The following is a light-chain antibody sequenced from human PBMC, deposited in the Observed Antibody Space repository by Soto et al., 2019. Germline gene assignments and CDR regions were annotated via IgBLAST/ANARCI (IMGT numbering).Light chain of an antibody. V-gene: IGKV3-11*01. J-gene: IGKJ5*01. CDR3: QHRNKRPPVI. CDR2: DSS. CDR1: HHIDTC. Sequence: EVVLTQSPATLSLSPGEGAALSCRASHHIDTCLAWYQQKPGQAPRLLIYDSSTRVPGVPLRFSGRGSGTDFTLTISSLEPEDFALYFCQHRNKRPPVIFGQGTRLEI.